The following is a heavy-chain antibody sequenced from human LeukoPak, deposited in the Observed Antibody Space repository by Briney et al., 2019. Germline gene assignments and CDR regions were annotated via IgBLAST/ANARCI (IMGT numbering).Heavy chain of an antibody. V-gene: IGHV3-66*01. Sequence: GGSLRLSCAASGVTVSTSYMSWVRQAPGKGLEWVSIMYSGGATDYADSVKGRFTISRDDSKNTLYLQMNSLRVEDTAVYYCARDLSPYYSDYGHWGQGTPVTVSS. J-gene: IGHJ4*02. CDR1: GVTVSTSY. CDR2: MYSGGAT. D-gene: IGHD4-11*01. CDR3: ARDLSPYYSDYGH.